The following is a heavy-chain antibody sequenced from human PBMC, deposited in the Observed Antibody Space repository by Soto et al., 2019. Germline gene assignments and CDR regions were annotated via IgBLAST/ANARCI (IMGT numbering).Heavy chain of an antibody. V-gene: IGHV1-18*01. D-gene: IGHD3-10*01. Sequence: GASVKVSCKASGYTFTSYGISWVRQAPGQGLEWMGWISAYNGNTNYAQKLQGRVNMTTDTSTSTAYMKLRSLRSDDTAVYYCARDHADGCFDYWGQGTLVTVPQ. J-gene: IGHJ4*02. CDR3: ARDHADGCFDY. CDR2: ISAYNGNT. CDR1: GYTFTSYG.